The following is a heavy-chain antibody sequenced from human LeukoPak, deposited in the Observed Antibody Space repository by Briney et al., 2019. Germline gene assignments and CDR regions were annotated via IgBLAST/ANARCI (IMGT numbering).Heavy chain of an antibody. D-gene: IGHD2-2*02. CDR1: GGSISSYY. CDR3: ARRVINCSSTSCYNDAFDI. J-gene: IGHJ3*02. Sequence: SETLSLTCTVSGGSISSYYWSWIRQPPGKGLEWIGYIYTSGSTNYNPSLKSRVTISVDTSKNQFSLKLSSVTAADTAVYYCARRVINCSSTSCYNDAFDIWGQGTMVTVSS. V-gene: IGHV4-4*09. CDR2: IYTSGST.